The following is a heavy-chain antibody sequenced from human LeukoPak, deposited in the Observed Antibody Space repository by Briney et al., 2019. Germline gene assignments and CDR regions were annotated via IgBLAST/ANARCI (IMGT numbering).Heavy chain of an antibody. CDR2: IHGNGETT. J-gene: IGHJ3*01. CDR1: GFMFSSFG. V-gene: IGHV3-23*01. CDR3: GRDPNGDYVGAFEF. D-gene: IGHD3-16*01. Sequence: GGSVRLSCVGSGFMFSSFGLIWVRQAPGKGLEWVSGIHGNGETTYYGDSVKGRFTISRDNSKSTLYLQMNSLRVEDTAEYFCGRDPNGDYVGAFEFWGQGTKVAVSS.